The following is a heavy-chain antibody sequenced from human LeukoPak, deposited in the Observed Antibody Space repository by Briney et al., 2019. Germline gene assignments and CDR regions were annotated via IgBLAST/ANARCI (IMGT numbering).Heavy chain of an antibody. CDR3: AKSGPGYYYYGMDV. CDR1: GFTFSDYY. D-gene: IGHD1-14*01. Sequence: PGGSLRLSCAASGFTFSDYYMSWIRQAPGKGLEWVAVISYDGSNKYYADSVKGRFTISRDNSKNTLYLQMNSLRAEDTAVYYCAKSGPGYYYYGMDVWGQGTTVTVSS. CDR2: ISYDGSNK. J-gene: IGHJ6*02. V-gene: IGHV3-30*18.